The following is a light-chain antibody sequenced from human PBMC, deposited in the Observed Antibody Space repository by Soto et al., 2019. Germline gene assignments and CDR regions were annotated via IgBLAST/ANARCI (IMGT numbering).Light chain of an antibody. CDR1: QSVSSN. V-gene: IGKV3-15*01. J-gene: IGKJ1*01. CDR3: QQYNMSPWT. Sequence: EMVMTQSPATLSVSPGERATLSCRASQSVSSNLAWYQQKPGQAPRLLIYGASSRATGIPARFSGSGSGTELTLTISSLQSEDFAVYYCQQYNMSPWTFGQGTKVDNK. CDR2: GAS.